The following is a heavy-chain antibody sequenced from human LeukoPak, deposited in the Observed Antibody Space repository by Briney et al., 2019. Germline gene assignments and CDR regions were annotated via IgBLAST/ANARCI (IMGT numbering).Heavy chain of an antibody. J-gene: IGHJ3*02. D-gene: IGHD3-9*01. V-gene: IGHV4-34*01. CDR2: INHSGMT. CDR1: GGSFSGYY. CDR3: ARGTTLVNYDILTGYLDDAFDI. Sequence: ETLSLTCAVYGGSFSGYYWSWIRQPPGKGLEWIGEINHSGMTNYNPSLKSRVRISVYTYKNKFSLKLSSVTAADTAVYYCARGTTLVNYDILTGYLDDAFDIWGQGTMVTVSS.